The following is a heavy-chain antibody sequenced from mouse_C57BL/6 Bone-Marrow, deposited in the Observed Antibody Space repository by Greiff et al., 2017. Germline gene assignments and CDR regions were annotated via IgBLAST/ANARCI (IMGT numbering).Heavy chain of an antibody. CDR2: ISGGGGNT. V-gene: IGHV5-9*01. Sequence: EVQRVESGGGLVKPGGSLKLSCAASGFTFSSYTMSWVRQTPAKRLEWVATISGGGGNTYYPDSVKGRFTISRDNAKKTLYLQMSSLRSEDTALYYCARRDWDGFDYWGQGTTLTVSS. CDR1: GFTFSSYT. D-gene: IGHD4-1*01. J-gene: IGHJ2*01. CDR3: ARRDWDGFDY.